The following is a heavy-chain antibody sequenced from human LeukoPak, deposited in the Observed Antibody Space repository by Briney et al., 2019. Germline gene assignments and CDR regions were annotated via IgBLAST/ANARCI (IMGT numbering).Heavy chain of an antibody. D-gene: IGHD6-13*01. J-gene: IGHJ4*02. CDR3: VKGDGYSSSRPDY. CDR2: ISGSGANT. V-gene: IGHV3-23*01. Sequence: GGSLRLSCAASGFPFSSYAMSWVRQAPGKGLEWVSVISGSGANTYYADSVKGRFTISRDSSKNTLSLQMSSLRAEDTAVYYWVKGDGYSSSRPDYWGQGTLVTVSS. CDR1: GFPFSSYA.